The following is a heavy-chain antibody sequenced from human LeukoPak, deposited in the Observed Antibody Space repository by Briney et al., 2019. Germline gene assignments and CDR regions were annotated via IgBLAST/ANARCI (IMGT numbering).Heavy chain of an antibody. CDR3: ARDRSGSIA. Sequence: GGSLRLSCAASGFTFSSYSMNWVRQAPGKGLEWVAVISYDGSNKYYADSVKGRFTISRDNSKNTLYLQMNSLRAEDTAVYYCARDRSGSIAWGQGTLVTVSS. D-gene: IGHD3-3*02. CDR1: GFTFSSYS. J-gene: IGHJ5*02. CDR2: ISYDGSNK. V-gene: IGHV3-30*03.